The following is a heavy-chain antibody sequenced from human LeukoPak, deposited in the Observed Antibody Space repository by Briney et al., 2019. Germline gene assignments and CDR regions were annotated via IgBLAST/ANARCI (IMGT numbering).Heavy chain of an antibody. CDR3: ARDWMEGATFEIQGPVDY. CDR1: EFTFFTYS. D-gene: IGHD1-26*01. V-gene: IGHV3-7*01. CDR2: IKQDGSEK. Sequence: GGSLRLSCAASEFTFFTYSMSWVRQAPGKGLEWVANIKQDGSEKYYVDSVKGRFTISRDNAKNSLYLQMNSLRAEDTAVYYCARDWMEGATFEIQGPVDYWGQGTLVTVSS. J-gene: IGHJ4*02.